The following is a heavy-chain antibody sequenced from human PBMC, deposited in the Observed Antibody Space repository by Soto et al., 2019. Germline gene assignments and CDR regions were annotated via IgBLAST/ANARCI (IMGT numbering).Heavy chain of an antibody. CDR3: ARVIGYWQRWLQFGGVFDY. CDR1: GYTFTSYG. V-gene: IGHV1-2*02. J-gene: IGHJ4*02. Sequence: ASVKVSCKASGYTFTSYGINWVRQAPGQGLEWMGWINPNSGGTNYAQKFQGRVTMTRDTSISTAYMELSRLRSDDTAVYYCARVIGYWQRWLQFGGVFDYWGQGTLVPVSS. CDR2: INPNSGGT. D-gene: IGHD3-16*01.